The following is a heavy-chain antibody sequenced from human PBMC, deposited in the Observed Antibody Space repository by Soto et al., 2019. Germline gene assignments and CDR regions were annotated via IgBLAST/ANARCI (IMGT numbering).Heavy chain of an antibody. D-gene: IGHD3-22*01. CDR1: GGTFSSYA. Sequence: QVQLVQSGAEVKKPGSSVKVSCKASGGTFSSYAISWVRQAPGQGLEWMGGIIPIFGTANYAQKFQGRVTITADESTSTAYMELSSLRSEDTAVYYCARASRYYSDSSGYYYFDYWGQGTLVTVSS. V-gene: IGHV1-69*01. CDR3: ARASRYYSDSSGYYYFDY. J-gene: IGHJ4*02. CDR2: IIPIFGTA.